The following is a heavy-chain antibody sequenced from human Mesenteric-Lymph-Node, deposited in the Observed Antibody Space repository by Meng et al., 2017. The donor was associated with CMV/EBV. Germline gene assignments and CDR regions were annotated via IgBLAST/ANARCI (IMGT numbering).Heavy chain of an antibody. D-gene: IGHD3-3*01. Sequence: ETLSLTCAASGFTFSTYTMIWVRRAPGKGLEWVSRISGSDGDASYADSVKGRFTISRDISHNTLYLQMNSLRAEDTAVYHCAKGAIVGVTAPDYWGQGTLVTVSS. CDR2: ISGSDGDA. CDR3: AKGAIVGVTAPDY. V-gene: IGHV3-23*01. CDR1: GFTFSTYT. J-gene: IGHJ4*02.